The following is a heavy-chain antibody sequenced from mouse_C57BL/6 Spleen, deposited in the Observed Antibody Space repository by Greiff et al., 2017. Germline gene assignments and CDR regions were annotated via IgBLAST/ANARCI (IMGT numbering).Heavy chain of an antibody. CDR3: ARGGLFDYDYDDGYYAMDY. V-gene: IGHV1-64*01. J-gene: IGHJ4*01. Sequence: QVQLKQPGAELVKPGASVKLSCKASGYTFTSYWMHWVKQRPGQGLEWIGMIHPNSGSTNYNEKFKSKATLTVDKSSSTAYMQLSSLTSEDSAVYYCARGGLFDYDYDDGYYAMDYWGQGTSVTVSS. D-gene: IGHD2-4*01. CDR2: IHPNSGST. CDR1: GYTFTSYW.